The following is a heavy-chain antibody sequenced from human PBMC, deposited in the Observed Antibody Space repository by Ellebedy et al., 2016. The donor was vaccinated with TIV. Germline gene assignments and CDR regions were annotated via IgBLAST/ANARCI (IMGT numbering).Heavy chain of an antibody. CDR3: ARTHYRFGIIDYLDY. CDR1: GFTFSNYA. CDR2: TSGGGATT. Sequence: PGGSLRLSCAASGFTFSNYAMSWVRQAPGKGLEWVSGTSGGGATTYYADSVKGRFTISRDNSKNTLYLQMNSLRSDDTALYYCARTHYRFGIIDYLDYWGQGTLVTVSS. D-gene: IGHD3-10*01. V-gene: IGHV3-23*01. J-gene: IGHJ4*02.